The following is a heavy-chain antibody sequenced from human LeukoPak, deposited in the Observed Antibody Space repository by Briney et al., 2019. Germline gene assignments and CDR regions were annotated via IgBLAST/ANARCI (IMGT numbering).Heavy chain of an antibody. V-gene: IGHV3-21*01. J-gene: IGHJ4*02. D-gene: IGHD6-19*01. CDR2: ISSSSSYI. CDR3: ARDLEPLTFIAVAGMATSSFDY. Sequence: PGGSLRLSCAASGFTFSSYSMNWVRQAPGKGLEWVSSISSSSSYIYYADSVKGRFTISRDNAKNSLYLQMNSLRAEDTAVYYCARDLEPLTFIAVAGMATSSFDYWGQGTLVTVSS. CDR1: GFTFSSYS.